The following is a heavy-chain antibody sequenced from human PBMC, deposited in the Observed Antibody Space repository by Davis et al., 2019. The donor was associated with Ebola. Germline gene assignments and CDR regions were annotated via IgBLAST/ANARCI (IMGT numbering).Heavy chain of an antibody. CDR1: GYTFTSYD. V-gene: IGHV1-8*01. D-gene: IGHD1-1*01. Sequence: ASVKVSCKASGYTFTSYDINWVRQATGQGLEWMGWMNPNSGNTGYAQKFQGRVTMTRNTSISTAYMELSSLRSEDTAVYYCAEKRYNWNGYYYYGMDVWGQGTTVTVSS. CDR2: MNPNSGNT. CDR3: AEKRYNWNGYYYYGMDV. J-gene: IGHJ6*02.